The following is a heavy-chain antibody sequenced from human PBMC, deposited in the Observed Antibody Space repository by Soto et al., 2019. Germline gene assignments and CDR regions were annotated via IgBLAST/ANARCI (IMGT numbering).Heavy chain of an antibody. CDR1: GGSISSSSYY. D-gene: IGHD3-22*01. J-gene: IGHJ6*02. CDR2: IYYSGST. V-gene: IGHV4-39*01. CDR3: ARRLYYDSSGFEGGGMDV. Sequence: PSETLSLTCTVSGGSISSSSYYWGWIRQPPGKGLEWIGSIYYSGSTYYNPSLKSRVTISVDTSKNQSSLKLSSVTAADTAVYYCARRLYYDSSGFEGGGMDVWGQGPTVT.